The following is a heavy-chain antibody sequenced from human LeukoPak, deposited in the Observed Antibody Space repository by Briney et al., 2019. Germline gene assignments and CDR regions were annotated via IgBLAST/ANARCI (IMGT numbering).Heavy chain of an antibody. Sequence: PGGSLRLSCAASGFTVSSYIMNWVRQAPGKGLEWVSHISSSSSTIYYADSVKGRFTISRDNAKNSLYLQMNSLRAEDTAVYFCARVAYYRVTADQITDAFDVWGRGTAVTVSS. CDR1: GFTVSSYI. CDR2: ISSSSSTI. J-gene: IGHJ3*01. D-gene: IGHD2-21*02. V-gene: IGHV3-48*04. CDR3: ARVAYYRVTADQITDAFDV.